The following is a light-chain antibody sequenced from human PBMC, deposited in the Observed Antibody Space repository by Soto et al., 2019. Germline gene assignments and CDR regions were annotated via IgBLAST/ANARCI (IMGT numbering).Light chain of an antibody. CDR2: DAS. Sequence: EIVVKTSPATLSLSTRERAPLSCMATQSVRSSLAWYRQQPGQAPRLLIYDASRRATGIPARFSGSGSGTDFTLTISSLEPKDFAIYYCQQRSSWPGTVGQGTKVDI. CDR1: QSVRSS. V-gene: IGKV3-11*01. CDR3: QQRSSWPGT. J-gene: IGKJ1*01.